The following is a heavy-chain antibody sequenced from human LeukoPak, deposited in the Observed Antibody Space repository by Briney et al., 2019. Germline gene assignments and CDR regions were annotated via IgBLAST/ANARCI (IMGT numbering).Heavy chain of an antibody. V-gene: IGHV3-11*01. CDR3: TTRLSSSWYVDV. CDR2: ISSSGSTI. D-gene: IGHD6-13*01. Sequence: PGGSLRLSCAASGFTFSNAWMSWVRQAPGKGLEWVSYISSSGSTIYYADSVKGRFTISRDNAKNSLYLQMNSLKTEDTAVYYCTTRLSSSWYVDVWGKGTTVTVSS. J-gene: IGHJ6*03. CDR1: GFTFSNAW.